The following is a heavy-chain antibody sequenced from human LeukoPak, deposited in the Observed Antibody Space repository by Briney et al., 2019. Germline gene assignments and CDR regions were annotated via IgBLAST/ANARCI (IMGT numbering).Heavy chain of an antibody. Sequence: GRSLRLSCAASGFTFSSYGMHWVRKAPGKGLEWVAFISYDASEKWYLDSVKGQFTISRDNSKNTLYLQMNSLRAEDTAVYYCASISRARGFDYWGPGTLVTVSS. CDR2: ISYDASEK. J-gene: IGHJ4*02. D-gene: IGHD2-2*01. V-gene: IGHV3-30*03. CDR1: GFTFSSYG. CDR3: ASISRARGFDY.